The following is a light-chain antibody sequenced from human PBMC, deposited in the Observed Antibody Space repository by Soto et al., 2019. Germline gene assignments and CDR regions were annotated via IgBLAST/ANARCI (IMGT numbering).Light chain of an antibody. CDR2: EAS. J-gene: IGKJ4*01. CDR3: QQRRSWPPT. Sequence: EIVLTQSPATLSLSPGERATLSCRSSQSVRSYLAWYQQKVGQAPRLLMYEASNRATGIPARFSGSGSGTDFTLTISSLEPGDFAVYYCQQRRSWPPTFGGGTKIEIK. CDR1: QSVRSY. V-gene: IGKV3-11*01.